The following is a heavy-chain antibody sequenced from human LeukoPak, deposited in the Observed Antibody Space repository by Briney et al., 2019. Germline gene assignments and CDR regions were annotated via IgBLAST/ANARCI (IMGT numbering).Heavy chain of an antibody. D-gene: IGHD2-15*01. V-gene: IGHV3-21*04. CDR3: AKSGLNRFDY. CDR1: GFTFSGST. CDR2: ISTSSSYI. Sequence: GGSLRLSCAASGFTFSGSTMNWVRQAPGKGLEWVSFISTSSSYIYYADSVKGRFTISRDNSKNTLYLQMNSLRAEDTAVYYCAKSGLNRFDYWGQGTLVTVSS. J-gene: IGHJ4*02.